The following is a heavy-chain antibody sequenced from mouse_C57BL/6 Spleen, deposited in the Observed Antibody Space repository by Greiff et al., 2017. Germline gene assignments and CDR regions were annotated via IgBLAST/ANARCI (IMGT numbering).Heavy chain of an antibody. V-gene: IGHV5-17*01. D-gene: IGHD2-3*01. CDR1: GFTFSDYG. CDR2: ISSGSSTI. Sequence: EVMLVESGGGLVKPGGSLKLSCAASGFTFSDYGMHWVRQAPEKGLEWVAYISSGSSTIYYAETVKGRFTISRDKDNNTLFLRMNSLRSEDTAMYYCCSYDGYSYCYFDGWGTVTTVTVAS. J-gene: IGHJ1*03. CDR3: CSYDGYSYCYFDG.